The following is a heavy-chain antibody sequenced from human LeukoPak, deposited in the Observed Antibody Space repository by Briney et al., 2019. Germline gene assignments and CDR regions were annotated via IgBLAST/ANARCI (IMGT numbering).Heavy chain of an antibody. CDR3: AKSQQQLKPDYDY. V-gene: IGHV3-23*01. Sequence: GGSLRLSCAASGFTFSSYGMSWVRQAPGKGLEWVSTISDSGGSTYYADSVKGRFTIYRDNSKNTLNLQMNSLRVEDTAVYYCAKSQQQLKPDYDYWGQGTLVTVSS. CDR1: GFTFSSYG. CDR2: ISDSGGST. D-gene: IGHD6-13*01. J-gene: IGHJ4*02.